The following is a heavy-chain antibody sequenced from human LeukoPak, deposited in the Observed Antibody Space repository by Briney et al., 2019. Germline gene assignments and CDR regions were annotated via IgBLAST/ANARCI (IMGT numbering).Heavy chain of an antibody. V-gene: IGHV4-34*01. J-gene: IGHJ4*02. CDR3: AGPGAGDLDY. CDR2: INHSGST. Sequence: SETLSLTCAVYGGSFSGYYWSWIRQPPGKGLEWIGEINHSGSTNYNPSLKSRVTISVDTSKNHFSLKLTSVTAADTAVYYCAGPGAGDLDYWGQGTLVTVSS. CDR1: GGSFSGYY. D-gene: IGHD3-10*01.